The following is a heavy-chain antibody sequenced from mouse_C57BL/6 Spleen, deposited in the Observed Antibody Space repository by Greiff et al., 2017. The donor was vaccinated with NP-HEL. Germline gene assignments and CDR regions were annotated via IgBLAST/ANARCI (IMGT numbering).Heavy chain of an antibody. V-gene: IGHV1-50*01. CDR2: IDPSDSYT. D-gene: IGHD3-2*02. J-gene: IGHJ2*01. CDR3: ARSAAQALLDY. Sequence: QVQLKQPGAELVKPGASVKLSCKASGYTFTSYWMQWVKQRPGQGLEWIGEIDPSDSYTNYNQKFKGKATLTVDTSSSTAYMQLSSLTSEDSAVYYCARSAAQALLDYWGQGTTLTVSS. CDR1: GYTFTSYW.